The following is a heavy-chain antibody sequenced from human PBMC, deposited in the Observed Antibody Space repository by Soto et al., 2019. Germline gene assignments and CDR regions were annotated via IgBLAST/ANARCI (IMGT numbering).Heavy chain of an antibody. CDR3: ARDSQPDNWFDP. Sequence: AASLKVSCKASGYTFTSYYMHWVRQAPGQGLEWMGIINPSGGSTSYAQKFQGRVTMTRDTSTSTVYMELSSLRSEDTAVYYCARDSQPDNWFDPWGQGTLVTVSS. J-gene: IGHJ5*02. CDR1: GYTFTSYY. V-gene: IGHV1-46*01. CDR2: INPSGGST.